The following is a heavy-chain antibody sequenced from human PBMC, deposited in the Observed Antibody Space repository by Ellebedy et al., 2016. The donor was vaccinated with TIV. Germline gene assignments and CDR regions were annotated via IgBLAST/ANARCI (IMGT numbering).Heavy chain of an antibody. D-gene: IGHD6-13*01. CDR1: GGTFSSYG. CDR3: ARGEGAGTGFDY. J-gene: IGHJ4*02. V-gene: IGHV1-69*04. CDR2: IIPILGMA. Sequence: ASVKVSCKASGGTFSSYGINWVRQAPGQGLEWMGRIIPILGMANYAQKFQGRVSITADKTASTAYMELSSLRSEDTAVYYCARGEGAGTGFDYWGQGTLVTVSS.